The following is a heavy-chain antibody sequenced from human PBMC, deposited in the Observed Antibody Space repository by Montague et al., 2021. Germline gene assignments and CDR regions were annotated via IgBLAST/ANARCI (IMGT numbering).Heavy chain of an antibody. J-gene: IGHJ5*02. D-gene: IGHD6-13*01. CDR3: AGVFSSWYVGWFDP. Sequence: SETLSLTCTVSGASITSNIYYWGWIRQSPGKGLEWIGSIYYSGSSFYQPSLKSRITMAVDTSKNQFSLKLSSVTAADTAIYYCAGVFSSWYVGWFDPWGQGTLVTVSS. V-gene: IGHV4-39*07. CDR1: GASITSNIYY. CDR2: IYYSGSS.